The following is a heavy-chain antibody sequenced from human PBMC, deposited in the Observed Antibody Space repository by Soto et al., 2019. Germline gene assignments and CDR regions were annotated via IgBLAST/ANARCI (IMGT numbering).Heavy chain of an antibody. V-gene: IGHV1-2*02. CDR3: ARDRQASNWFDP. CDR2: INPNSGGT. CDR1: GCTFPGYY. J-gene: IGHJ5*02. D-gene: IGHD1-26*01. Sequence: ASGQVSCKASGCTFPGYYMHWVRQAPGQGLEWMGWINPNSGGTNYAQKFQGRVTMTRDTSISTAYMELSRLRSDDTAVYYCARDRQASNWFDPWGQGTLVTVSS.